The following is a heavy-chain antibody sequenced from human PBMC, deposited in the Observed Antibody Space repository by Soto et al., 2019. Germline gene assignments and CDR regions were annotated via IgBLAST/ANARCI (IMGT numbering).Heavy chain of an antibody. CDR3: AIVGYYDSGGYYYYGMDV. CDR1: GYTFTSYD. CDR2: MNPNSGNT. J-gene: IGHJ6*02. D-gene: IGHD3-22*01. Sequence: QVQLVQSGAEVKKPGASVKVSCKASGYTFTSYDINWVRQATGQGLEWMGWMNPNSGNTGYAQKFQGRVTMTRNTSISTAYMELSSLRSEDTAVFYCAIVGYYDSGGYYYYGMDVWGQGTTVTVSS. V-gene: IGHV1-8*01.